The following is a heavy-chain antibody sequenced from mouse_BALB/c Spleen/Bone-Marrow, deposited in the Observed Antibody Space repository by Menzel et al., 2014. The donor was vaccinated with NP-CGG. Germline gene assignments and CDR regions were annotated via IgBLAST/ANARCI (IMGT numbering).Heavy chain of an antibody. CDR1: GFTFSDYY. J-gene: IGHJ1*01. V-gene: IGHV5-4*02. CDR2: ISDGGSYT. CDR3: SRDYYGMYFDV. D-gene: IGHD1-1*01. Sequence: EVQVVESGGGLVKPGGSLQLSCAASGFTFSDYYMYWVRQTPEKRLEWVATISDGGSYTYYPDSVEGRFTISRDNAKNNLYLQMSSLRSEDTAMYFCSRDYYGMYFDVWGAGTTVTVSS.